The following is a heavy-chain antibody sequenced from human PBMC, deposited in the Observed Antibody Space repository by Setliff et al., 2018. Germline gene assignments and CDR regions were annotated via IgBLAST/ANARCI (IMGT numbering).Heavy chain of an antibody. CDR3: ARDSSGWSGFSRLVGVYYYYMDV. V-gene: IGHV7-4-1*02. Sequence: ASVKVSCKASGYTFTRYAMNWVRQAPGQGLEWMGWINTNTGNPTYAQGFTGRFVFSLDTSVSTAYLQISSLKAEDTAVYYCARDSSGWSGFSRLVGVYYYYMDVWGKGT. CDR2: INTNTGNP. CDR1: GYTFTRYA. J-gene: IGHJ6*03. D-gene: IGHD6-19*01.